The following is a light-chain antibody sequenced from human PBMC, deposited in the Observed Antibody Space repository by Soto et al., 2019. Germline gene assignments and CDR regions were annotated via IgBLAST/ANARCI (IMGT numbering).Light chain of an antibody. CDR2: DAY. V-gene: IGKV3-11*01. Sequence: EVVLTQSPVTLSLSPGERAILSCRASQSFRGLLAWYQQKPGQAPRLLIYDAYNRATGIPPRFSGSGSGTDFTLSISSLEPEDSAVYYCQQRHMSPITFGQGTRLEIK. CDR1: QSFRGL. J-gene: IGKJ5*01. CDR3: QQRHMSPIT.